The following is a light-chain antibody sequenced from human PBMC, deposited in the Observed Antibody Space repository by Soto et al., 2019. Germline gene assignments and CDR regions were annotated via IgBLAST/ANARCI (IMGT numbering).Light chain of an antibody. Sequence: QSALTQPPSVSGTPGQRVSISCSGSRSNIGINAVDWYHQLPGTAPKVLIYANNQRPSGVPDRFSGSKSGTSASLAINGLQSEDEAHYYCAALDASLNGLFFGGGTKVTV. V-gene: IGLV1-44*01. CDR3: AALDASLNGLF. CDR1: RSNIGINA. J-gene: IGLJ2*01. CDR2: ANN.